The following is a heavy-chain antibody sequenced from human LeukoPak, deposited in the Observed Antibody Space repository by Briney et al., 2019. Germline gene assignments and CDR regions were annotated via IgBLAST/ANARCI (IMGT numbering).Heavy chain of an antibody. CDR3: ASTNAYNRDYSYYYGMDV. V-gene: IGHV3-21*01. Sequence: GGSLRLSCAASGFTFSSYTMNWVRQAPGKGLEWVSSMSSSSSYIYYADSVKGRFTISRDNSKDTLYLQMNSLRAEDTAVYYCASTNAYNRDYSYYYGMDVWGQGTTVTVSS. D-gene: IGHD1-7*01. J-gene: IGHJ6*02. CDR2: MSSSSSYI. CDR1: GFTFSSYT.